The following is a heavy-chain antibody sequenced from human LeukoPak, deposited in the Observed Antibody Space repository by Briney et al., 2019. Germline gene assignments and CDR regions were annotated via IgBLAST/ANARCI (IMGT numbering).Heavy chain of an antibody. CDR3: AKEGYYDSSGYQVY. CDR1: GFTFSSYA. J-gene: IGHJ4*02. V-gene: IGHV3-23*01. D-gene: IGHD3-22*01. CDR2: ISGSGGST. Sequence: AGGSLRLSCAASGFTFSSYAMSWVRQAPGKGLEWVSAISGSGGSTYYADSVKGRFTISRDNSKNTLYLQMNSLRAEDTAVYYCAKEGYYDSSGYQVYWGQGTLVTVSS.